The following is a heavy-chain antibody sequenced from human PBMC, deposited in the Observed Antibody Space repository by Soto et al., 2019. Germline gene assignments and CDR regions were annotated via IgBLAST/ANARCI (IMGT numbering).Heavy chain of an antibody. D-gene: IGHD3-10*01. Sequence: GASVKVSCKVSGYTLTELSMHWVRQAPGKGLEWMGGFDPEDGETIYAQKLQGRVNMTEDKSTDTAYMELSSLRSEDTAVYYFATESHPVRGVEPYYYYYMDVWGKGTTVTVSS. CDR2: FDPEDGET. V-gene: IGHV1-24*01. CDR1: GYTLTELS. J-gene: IGHJ6*03. CDR3: ATESHPVRGVEPYYYYYMDV.